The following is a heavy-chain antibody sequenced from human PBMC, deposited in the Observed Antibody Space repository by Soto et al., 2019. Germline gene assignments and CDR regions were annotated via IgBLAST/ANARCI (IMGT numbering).Heavy chain of an antibody. Sequence: GESLKISCKGSGYSFTSYWIGWVRQMPGKGLEWMGIIYPGDSDTRYSPSFQGQVTISADTSISTAYLQWSSLKASDTAMYYCARLRPGFGARDPFYMDVWGKGTTVTVSS. J-gene: IGHJ6*03. CDR2: IYPGDSDT. V-gene: IGHV5-51*01. CDR3: ARLRPGFGARDPFYMDV. D-gene: IGHD3-10*01. CDR1: GYSFTSYW.